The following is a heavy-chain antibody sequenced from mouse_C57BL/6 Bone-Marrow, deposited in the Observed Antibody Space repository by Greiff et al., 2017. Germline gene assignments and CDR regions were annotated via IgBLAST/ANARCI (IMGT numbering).Heavy chain of an antibody. J-gene: IGHJ2*01. V-gene: IGHV1-26*01. CDR1: GYTFTDYY. CDR2: INPNNGGT. CDR3: ARRPDY. Sequence: VQLQQSGPELVKPGASVKISCKASGYTFTDYYMNWVKQSHGKSLEWIGDINPNNGGTSYNQKFKGKATLTVDKSSSTAYMERRSLTSEDSAVYYCARRPDYWGQGTTLTVSS.